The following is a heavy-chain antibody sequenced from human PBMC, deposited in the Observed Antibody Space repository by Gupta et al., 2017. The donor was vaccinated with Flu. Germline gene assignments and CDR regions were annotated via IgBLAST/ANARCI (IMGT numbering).Heavy chain of an antibody. CDR2: IWYDGSNK. D-gene: IGHD3-22*01. CDR3: ARENYFDSSGYYLSPGFDY. J-gene: IGHJ4*02. V-gene: IGHV3-33*01. Sequence: KVLDGVAVIWYDGSNKYYADSVKGRFTISRDSSKNTLYLQMNSLRAEDTAVYYCARENYFDSSGYYLSPGFDYWGQGTLVTVSS.